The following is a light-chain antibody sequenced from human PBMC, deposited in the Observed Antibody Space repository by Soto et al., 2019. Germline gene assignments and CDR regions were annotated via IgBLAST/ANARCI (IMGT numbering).Light chain of an antibody. V-gene: IGLV2-11*01. CDR3: GSWDSSMSAYV. CDR2: DVS. J-gene: IGLJ1*01. Sequence: QSVLTQPRSVSGSPGQSVTISCTGTSSDVGGYNYVSWYQQHPGKAPKLMIYDVSQRPSGVPDRFSGSKSGNTASLTISGLQNGDEADYYCGSWDSSMSAYVLGTGTKVTVL. CDR1: SSDVGGYNY.